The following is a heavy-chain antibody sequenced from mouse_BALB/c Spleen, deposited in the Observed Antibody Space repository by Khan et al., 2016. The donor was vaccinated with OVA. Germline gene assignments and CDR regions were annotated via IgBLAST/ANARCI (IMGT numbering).Heavy chain of an antibody. J-gene: IGHJ3*01. D-gene: IGHD1-1*02. CDR3: ARLAYYYNSEGFAY. CDR1: GFTFSTYG. Sequence: EVELVESGGDLVKTGGSLKLSCAASGFTFSTYGMSWVHQTPDKRLEWVATISSGGHYTYYIDSVKGRFTISRDNAKNILYLQMTSLRSEDTAMYYCARLAYYYNSEGFAYWGQGTLVTVSA. V-gene: IGHV5-6*01. CDR2: ISSGGHYT.